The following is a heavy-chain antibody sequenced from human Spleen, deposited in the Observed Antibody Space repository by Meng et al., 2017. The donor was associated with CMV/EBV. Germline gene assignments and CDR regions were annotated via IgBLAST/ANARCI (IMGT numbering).Heavy chain of an antibody. V-gene: IGHV1-69*05. CDR2: IIPIFATA. D-gene: IGHD3-3*01. CDR3: ARVLRFLEWPPKDYFYYGMDV. CDR1: GGTFSSYA. J-gene: IGHJ6*02. Sequence: SVKVSCKASGGTFSSYAISWVRQAPGQGLEWMGGIIPIFATANYAQKFQGRVTITTDESTSTAYMELSSLRSEDTAVYYCARVLRFLEWPPKDYFYYGMDVWGQGTTVTVS.